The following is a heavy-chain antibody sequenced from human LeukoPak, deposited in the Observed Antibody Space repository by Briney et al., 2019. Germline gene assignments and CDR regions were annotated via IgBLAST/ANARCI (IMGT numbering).Heavy chain of an antibody. J-gene: IGHJ4*02. CDR1: GFTFSDYY. V-gene: IGHV3-11*04. D-gene: IGHD2/OR15-2a*01. CDR3: AKDGTSYYYIYY. CDR2: ISGSGSTI. Sequence: GGSLRLSCAASGFTFSDYYMSWIRQAPGKGLEWVSYISGSGSTIYYADSVKGRFTISRDNAKNSLYLQMNSLRAEDTAVYYCAKDGTSYYYIYYWGQGTLVTVSS.